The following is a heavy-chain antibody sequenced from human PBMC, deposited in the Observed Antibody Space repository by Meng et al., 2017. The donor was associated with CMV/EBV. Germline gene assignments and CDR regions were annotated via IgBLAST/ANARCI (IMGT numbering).Heavy chain of an antibody. V-gene: IGHV3-20*01. CDR3: ARGRAAAVALFDY. CDR1: GFTFDGYG. CDR2: INWNGGST. J-gene: IGHJ4*02. D-gene: IGHD6-19*01. Sequence: ASGFTFDGYGMSWVRQAPGKGLEWVSGINWNGGSTGYADSMKGRFTISRDNAKNSLYLQMNSLRAEDTALYHCARGRAAAVALFDYWGQGTLVTVSS.